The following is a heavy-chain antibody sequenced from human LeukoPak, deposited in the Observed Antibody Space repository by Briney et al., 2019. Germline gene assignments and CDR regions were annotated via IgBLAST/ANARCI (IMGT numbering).Heavy chain of an antibody. Sequence: ASVKVSCKASGYTFTGYYMHWVRQAPVQGLEWMGWINPKSGDTNYAQKFQGRVSMTRDTSISTAFMELNRLSFDDTAIYYCARDYAPHCTNRPLDDWGQGTLVTVSS. CDR3: ARDYAPHCTNRPLDD. J-gene: IGHJ4*02. D-gene: IGHD2-2*01. V-gene: IGHV1-2*02. CDR2: INPKSGDT. CDR1: GYTFTGYY.